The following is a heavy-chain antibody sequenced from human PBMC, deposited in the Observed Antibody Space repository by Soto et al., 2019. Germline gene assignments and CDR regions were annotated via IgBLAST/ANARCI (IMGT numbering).Heavy chain of an antibody. CDR1: GYTFTSYG. CDR2: ISAYNGNT. D-gene: IGHD6-13*01. V-gene: IGHV1-18*01. J-gene: IGHJ6*02. Sequence: QVQLVQSGAEVKKPGASVKVSCKASGYTFTSYGISWVRQAPGQGLEWMVWISAYNGNTNYAQKLQGRVTMTTDTSTSTDYMELRSLRSDDTAVYYCARDDGSSRYEGMYYYGMDVWGQGTTVTVSS. CDR3: ARDDGSSRYEGMYYYGMDV.